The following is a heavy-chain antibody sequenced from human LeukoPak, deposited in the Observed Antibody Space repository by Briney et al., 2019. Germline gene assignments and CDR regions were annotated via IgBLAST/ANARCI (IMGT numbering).Heavy chain of an antibody. J-gene: IGHJ4*02. CDR2: IIPILGIA. CDR1: GGTFSSYA. CDR3: ARLLIAVAGIVSREGGDY. V-gene: IGHV1-69*04. D-gene: IGHD6-19*01. Sequence: ASVKVSCKASGGTFSSYAISWVRQAPGQGLEWMGRIIPILGIANYAQKFQGRVTMTRDTSTSTVYMELSSLRSEDTAVYYCARLLIAVAGIVSREGGDYWGQGTLVTVSS.